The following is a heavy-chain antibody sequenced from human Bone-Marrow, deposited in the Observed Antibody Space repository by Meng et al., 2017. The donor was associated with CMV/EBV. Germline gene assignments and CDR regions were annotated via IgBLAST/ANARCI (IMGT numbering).Heavy chain of an antibody. J-gene: IGHJ4*02. V-gene: IGHV1-46*01. CDR2: INPSGGST. D-gene: IGHD3-22*01. Sequence: ASVKVSCKASGYTFTSYYMHWVRQAPGQGLEWMGIINPSGGSTSYAQKFQGRVTMTRDTSTSTVYMELSSLRSEDTAMYYCARDHLPVYYDTSAQHTGFDYWGQGTLVTVSS. CDR3: ARDHLPVYYDTSAQHTGFDY. CDR1: GYTFTSYY.